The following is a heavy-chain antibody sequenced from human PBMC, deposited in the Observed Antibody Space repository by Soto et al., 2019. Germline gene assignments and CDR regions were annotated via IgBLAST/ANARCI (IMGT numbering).Heavy chain of an antibody. D-gene: IGHD1-26*01. CDR2: IYYSGST. Sequence: QLHLRESGPGLVKPSETLSLTCTVSGGSITSSSYYWGWIRQPPGKGLEWIGSIYYSGSTYYNPSLKKRVSISVDTSKNKFSLMLSSVTAADTAVYYCATQEVGGSYVYTFDPWGQGTLVTVSS. CDR3: ATQEVGGSYVYTFDP. V-gene: IGHV4-39*01. CDR1: GGSITSSSYY. J-gene: IGHJ5*02.